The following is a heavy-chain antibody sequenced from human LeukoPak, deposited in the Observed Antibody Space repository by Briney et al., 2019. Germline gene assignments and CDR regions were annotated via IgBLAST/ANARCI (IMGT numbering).Heavy chain of an antibody. CDR2: VQYDGSNQ. CDR1: PFTFSSYG. V-gene: IGHV3-30*02. CDR3: AKKYNTGLDP. D-gene: IGHD1-14*01. Sequence: GGSLRLSCAASPFTFSSYGMHWVRQAPGKGLEWVAYVQYDGSNQQYADSVKGRFSISRDSSKNILYLQMNSLRAEDTAVYYCAKKYNTGLDPWGQGTLVTVSS. J-gene: IGHJ5*02.